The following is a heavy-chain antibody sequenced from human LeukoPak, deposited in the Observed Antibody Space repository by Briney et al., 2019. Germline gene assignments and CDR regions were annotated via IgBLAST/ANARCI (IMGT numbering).Heavy chain of an antibody. J-gene: IGHJ4*02. CDR2: ISYRTSHI. V-gene: IGHV3-21*01. CDR3: GRAFPPLRTAAAGDY. Sequence: GRSPSLSCTASGFTFSDSDINWVRQAPGKGLGWVSSISYRTSHIYYADSVKGRFTISRDNAKNSLYLQMDSLRAEDTAVYFCGRAFPPLRTAAAGDYWGQGTLVTVSS. CDR1: GFTFSDSD. D-gene: IGHD6-13*01.